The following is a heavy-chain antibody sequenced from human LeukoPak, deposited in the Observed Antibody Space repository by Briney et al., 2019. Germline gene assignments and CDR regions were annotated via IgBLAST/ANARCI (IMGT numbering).Heavy chain of an antibody. V-gene: IGHV3-33*01. CDR2: IWNDGSNK. D-gene: IGHD7-27*01. Sequence: GGSLRLSCAASGFTFSTYGFHWVRQAPGKGLEWVAVIWNDGSNKYYEDSVRGRFTISKDNSKNTLYLQMNSLRAEYTAVYYCARDDKLGIFDYWGQGTLVTVSS. J-gene: IGHJ4*02. CDR1: GFTFSTYG. CDR3: ARDDKLGIFDY.